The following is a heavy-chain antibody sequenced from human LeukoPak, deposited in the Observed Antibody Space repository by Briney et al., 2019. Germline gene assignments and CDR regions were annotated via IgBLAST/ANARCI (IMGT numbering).Heavy chain of an antibody. V-gene: IGHV3-48*04. CDR2: ISSSGSTI. J-gene: IGHJ3*01. CDR1: GFTFSSYS. D-gene: IGHD2-2*01. Sequence: GGSLRLSCTASGFTFSSYSMNWVRQAPGKGLEWVSYISSSGSTIYYADSVKGRFTISRDNAKNTLYLEMNSLRAEDTAVYYCARTEYCSPTSCKYASFWGQGTMVTVSS. CDR3: ARTEYCSPTSCKYASF.